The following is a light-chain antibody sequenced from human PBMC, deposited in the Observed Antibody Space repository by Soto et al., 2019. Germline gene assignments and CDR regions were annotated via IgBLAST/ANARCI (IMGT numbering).Light chain of an antibody. J-gene: IGKJ4*01. V-gene: IGKV3-15*01. CDR3: QQYNNLSLT. CDR2: GAS. CDR1: QNVNTN. Sequence: EVVMTQSPATLSVSPGDRATLSCRASQNVNTNLAWYQQQPGQAPRLLIFGASTWATGIPARFSGSGSGTEFTLTISSLQPEDFAVYYCQQYNNLSLTCGGGTKVEIK.